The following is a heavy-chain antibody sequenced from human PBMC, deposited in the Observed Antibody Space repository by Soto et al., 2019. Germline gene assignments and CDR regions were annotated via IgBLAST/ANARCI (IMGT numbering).Heavy chain of an antibody. V-gene: IGHV1-3*01. D-gene: IGHD2-15*01. CDR3: PTRGPLVVVEFGGGDSHH. CDR2: INAGSGNT. CDR1: GYTFTTYP. Sequence: QVQLVQSGAEVKKPGASVKVSCKASGYTFTTYPIHWVRQAPGQRLEWMGWINAGSGNTKYSQKFQGRVTLSRDTPARTAYMKLSGFRSEATAVYYVPTRGPLVVVEFGGGDSHHWGQEPWSPSPQ. J-gene: IGHJ1*01.